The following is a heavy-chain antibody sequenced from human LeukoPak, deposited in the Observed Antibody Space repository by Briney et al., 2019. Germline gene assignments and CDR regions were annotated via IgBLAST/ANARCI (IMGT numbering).Heavy chain of an antibody. D-gene: IGHD4/OR15-4a*01. CDR3: AKAGLVRGGALDS. V-gene: IGHV3-23*01. Sequence: PGGSLRLSCAASGFTFSTYAMTWVRQAPGKGLEWVSLISGTGGSTYYADSVKGRFTISRDNSKNTLYLQMNSLRVEDTAVYYCAKAGLVRGGALDSWGQGTLVTVSS. J-gene: IGHJ4*02. CDR2: ISGTGGST. CDR1: GFTFSTYA.